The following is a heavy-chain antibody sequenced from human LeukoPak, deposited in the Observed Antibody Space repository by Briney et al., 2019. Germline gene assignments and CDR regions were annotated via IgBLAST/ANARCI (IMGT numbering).Heavy chain of an antibody. Sequence: QPGGSLRLSCAASGFTFSSYEMNWVRQAPGKGLEWVSYISSSGSTIYYADSVKGRFTISRDNAKNSLYLQMNSLRAEDTAVYYCARDRDYGDYSEFDPWGQGTLVTVSS. V-gene: IGHV3-48*03. CDR1: GFTFSSYE. D-gene: IGHD4-17*01. CDR2: ISSSGSTI. CDR3: ARDRDYGDYSEFDP. J-gene: IGHJ5*02.